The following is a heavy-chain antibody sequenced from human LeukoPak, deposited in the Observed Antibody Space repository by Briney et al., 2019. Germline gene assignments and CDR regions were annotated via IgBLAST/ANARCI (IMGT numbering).Heavy chain of an antibody. D-gene: IGHD3-10*01. CDR2: IKQDGSEK. V-gene: IGHV3-7*01. J-gene: IGHJ6*03. CDR3: ARGLPETPREVARGSYDMDV. Sequence: GGSLRLSCAASGFTFSSYWMSWVRQAPGEGLEWVANIKQDGSEKYYVDSVKGRFTISRDNAKNSLYLQMNSLRSEDTAVYYCARGLPETPREVARGSYDMDVWGKGTTVTVSS. CDR1: GFTFSSYW.